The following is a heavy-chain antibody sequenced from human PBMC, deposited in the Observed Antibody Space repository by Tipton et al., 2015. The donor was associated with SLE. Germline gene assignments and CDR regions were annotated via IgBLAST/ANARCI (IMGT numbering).Heavy chain of an antibody. CDR1: GASISSSGYY. D-gene: IGHD1-7*01. J-gene: IGHJ3*02. V-gene: IGHV4-39*07. Sequence: TLSLTCTVSGASISSSGYYWGWVRQSPGRGLEWIATITYGGSTLCNPSLKSRVTMSVDTSKNQFSLKLTSVTAADTAVYFCARDGNWDYGFDGFDIWGQGTMVTVSS. CDR3: ARDGNWDYGFDGFDI. CDR2: ITYGGST.